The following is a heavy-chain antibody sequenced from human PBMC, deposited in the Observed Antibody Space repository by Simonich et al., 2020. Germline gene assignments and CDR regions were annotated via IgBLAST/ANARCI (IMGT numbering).Heavy chain of an antibody. CDR2: IYYSGST. D-gene: IGHD3-22*01. Sequence: QLQLQESGPGLVKPSETLSLTCTVSGGSISSSSYYWGWIRQPTGKGLEWIGSIYYSGSTYYNPSLKSRVTISVDTSKNQFSLKLSSVTAADTAVYYCARHYYDSSGYFDYWGQGTLVTVSS. V-gene: IGHV4-39*01. CDR1: GGSISSSSYY. CDR3: ARHYYDSSGYFDY. J-gene: IGHJ4*02.